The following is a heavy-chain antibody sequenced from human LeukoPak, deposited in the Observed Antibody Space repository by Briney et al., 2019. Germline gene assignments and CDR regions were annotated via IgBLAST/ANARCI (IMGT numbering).Heavy chain of an antibody. CDR2: ISSSSNYI. CDR3: ARDSPMVRGNDAFDI. Sequence: PGGSLRLSCVASGFTLRSYVMNWVRQTPGKGMGWVSSISSSSNYIYYADSVKGRFTISRDNAKNSLYLQMNSLRAEDTAVYYCARDSPMVRGNDAFDIWGQGTMVTVSA. V-gene: IGHV3-21*01. D-gene: IGHD3-10*01. J-gene: IGHJ3*02. CDR1: GFTLRSYV.